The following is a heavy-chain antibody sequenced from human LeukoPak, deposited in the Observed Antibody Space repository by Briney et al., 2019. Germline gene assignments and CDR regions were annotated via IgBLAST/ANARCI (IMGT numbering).Heavy chain of an antibody. CDR3: ARLSGGSWANTEYFPD. D-gene: IGHD7-27*01. V-gene: IGHV5-51*01. J-gene: IGHJ1*01. CDR1: GYSFNTYW. CDR2: VYPGDSHT. Sequence: GESLKISCKASGYSFNTYWIGWVRQKPGKGLEWMAIVYPGDSHTRYSPSFEGHFTISADKTVTTAYLQWSSLEASDTAVYYCARLSGGSWANTEYFPDWGQGTPVIVSS.